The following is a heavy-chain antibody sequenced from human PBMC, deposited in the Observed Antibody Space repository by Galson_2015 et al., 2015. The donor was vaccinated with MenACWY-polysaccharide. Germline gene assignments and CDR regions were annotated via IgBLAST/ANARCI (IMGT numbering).Heavy chain of an antibody. J-gene: IGHJ3*02. CDR2: IIPGLDKP. D-gene: IGHD3-16*01. CDR1: GGSFSTLS. Sequence: SVKVSCKAFGGSFSTLSFNWVRQAPGQGLEWMGRIIPGLDKPNYAQKFQGRATIIADKSTGTAYMELSSLRSDDTAVYYCASLLGEAPAQTGAFDIWG. CDR3: ASLLGEAPAQTGAFDI. V-gene: IGHV1-69*02.